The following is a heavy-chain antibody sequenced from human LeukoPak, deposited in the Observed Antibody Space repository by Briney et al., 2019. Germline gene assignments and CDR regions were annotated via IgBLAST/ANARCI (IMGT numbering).Heavy chain of an antibody. V-gene: IGHV4-59*01. CDR1: GGSISSYY. CDR3: ARGYSYGSDYYFDY. D-gene: IGHD5-18*01. Sequence: SETLSLTCTVSGGSISSYYWSWIRQPPGKGLEWIGYIYYSGSTNYNPSPKSRVAISVDTSKNQFSLKLSSVTAADTAVYYCARGYSYGSDYYFDYWGQGTLVTVSS. CDR2: IYYSGST. J-gene: IGHJ4*02.